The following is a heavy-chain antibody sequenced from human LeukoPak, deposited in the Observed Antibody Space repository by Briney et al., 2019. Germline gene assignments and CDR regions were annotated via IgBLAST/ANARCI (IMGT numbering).Heavy chain of an antibody. V-gene: IGHV3-74*03. J-gene: IGHJ3*02. CDR2: ISSDGSTT. Sequence: GGSLRLSCAASGFTFSSNWMHWVRQVPGKGPVWVSRISSDGSTTTYADSVKGRFTISRDNAKNTLYLQINSLRAEDTAVYYCARSTANAFDIWGQGTMVTVSS. CDR1: GFTFSSNW. CDR3: ARSTANAFDI. D-gene: IGHD4-11*01.